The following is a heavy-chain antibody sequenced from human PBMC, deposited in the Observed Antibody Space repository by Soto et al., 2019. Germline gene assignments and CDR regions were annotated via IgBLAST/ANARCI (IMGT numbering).Heavy chain of an antibody. CDR2: INAGNGNT. CDR3: ARDSRAPKSYYYGSGSYWGFDP. CDR1: GYTFTSYA. V-gene: IGHV1-3*01. D-gene: IGHD3-10*01. J-gene: IGHJ5*02. Sequence: ASVKVSCKASGYTFTSYAMHWVRQAPGQRLEWMGWINAGNGNTKYSQKFQGRVTITRDTSASTAYMELSSLRSEDTAVYYCARDSRAPKSYYYGSGSYWGFDPWGQGTLVTVSS.